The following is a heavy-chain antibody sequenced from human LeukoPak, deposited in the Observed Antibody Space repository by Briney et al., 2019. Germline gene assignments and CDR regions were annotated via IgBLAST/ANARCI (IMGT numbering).Heavy chain of an antibody. V-gene: IGHV1-69*05. Sequence: SVKVSCKASGYTFTSYGISWVRQAPGQGLEWMGGIIPIFGTANYAQKFQGRVTITTDESTSTAYMELSSLRSEDTAVYYCASWRLAISDTYYMDVWGKGTTVTVSS. J-gene: IGHJ6*03. CDR2: IIPIFGTA. D-gene: IGHD2-21*01. CDR3: ASWRLAISDTYYMDV. CDR1: GYTFTSYG.